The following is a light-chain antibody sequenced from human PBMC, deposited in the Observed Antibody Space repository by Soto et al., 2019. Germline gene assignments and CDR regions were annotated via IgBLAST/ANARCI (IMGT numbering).Light chain of an antibody. CDR2: GAS. J-gene: IGKJ4*01. CDR1: QSVSSSY. V-gene: IGKV3-20*01. CDR3: QQYGSSTPT. Sequence: EIVLTQSPGTLSLSPGERAILSCRASQSVSSSYLAWYQQKPGQAPRLLISGASNRATGIPDRFSGSGSGTEFNLTISRLEPEDFAVYQCQQYGSSTPTFGGGTKVEIK.